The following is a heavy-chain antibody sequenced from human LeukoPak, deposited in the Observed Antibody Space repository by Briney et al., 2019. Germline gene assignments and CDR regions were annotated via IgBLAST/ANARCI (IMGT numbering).Heavy chain of an antibody. J-gene: IGHJ6*03. CDR2: IKPDASGK. V-gene: IGHV3-7*01. CDR1: GFTFSVYW. D-gene: IGHD6-13*01. CDR3: ARGYSSSRYRYYYYMDV. Sequence: PGGSLRLSCAASGFTFSVYWMSWVRQAPGKGLEWVANIKPDASGKYYVDSVKGRFSISRDNAQNSLSLQMDSLRVEDTAVYYCARGYSSSRYRYYYYMDVWGKGTTVTVSS.